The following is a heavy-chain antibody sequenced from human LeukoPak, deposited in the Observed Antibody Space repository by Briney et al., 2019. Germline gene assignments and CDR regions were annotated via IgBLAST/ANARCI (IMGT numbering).Heavy chain of an antibody. Sequence: SETLSLTCSVSGGSITTSSYYWAWIRQTPEKGLEWIGSIYYTGGTNYSPSLKSRVTISVDTSKNQFSLKLSSVTAADTAVYYCARANGSGSYWWFFDYWGQGTLVTVSS. CDR3: ARANGSGSYWWFFDY. CDR1: GGSITTSSYY. V-gene: IGHV4-39*07. D-gene: IGHD3-10*01. CDR2: IYYTGGT. J-gene: IGHJ4*02.